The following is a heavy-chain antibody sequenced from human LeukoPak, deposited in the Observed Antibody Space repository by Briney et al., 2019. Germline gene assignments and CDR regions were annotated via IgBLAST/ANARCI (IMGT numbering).Heavy chain of an antibody. CDR1: GYTFTRYG. CDR2: ISAYNGNT. Sequence: GASVKVCCKASGYTFTRYGISWVRQAPGQGLEWMGWISAYNGNTNYAQKLQGRVTMTTDTSTSTAYMELRSLRSDDTAVYYCARTLLGGYSYGTDFDYWGQGTLVTVSS. V-gene: IGHV1-18*01. J-gene: IGHJ4*02. D-gene: IGHD5-18*01. CDR3: ARTLLGGYSYGTDFDY.